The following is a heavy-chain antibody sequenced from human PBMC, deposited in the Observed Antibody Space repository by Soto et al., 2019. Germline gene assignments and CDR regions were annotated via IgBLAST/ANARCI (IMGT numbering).Heavy chain of an antibody. J-gene: IGHJ6*03. D-gene: IGHD5-18*01. CDR2: INPSGGST. V-gene: IGHV1-46*01. CDR1: GYTFTSYY. CDR3: ALNGDTNYYYMDV. Sequence: ASVKVSCKASGYTFTSYYMHWVRQAPGQGLEWMGIINPSGGSTSYARKFQGRVTITRDTSTSTVYMELSSLRSEDTAVYYCALNGDTNYYYMDVWGKGTTVTVSS.